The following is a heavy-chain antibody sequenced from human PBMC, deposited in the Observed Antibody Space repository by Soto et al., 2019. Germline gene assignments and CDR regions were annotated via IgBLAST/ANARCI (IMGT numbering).Heavy chain of an antibody. CDR1: GGTFSSYA. CDR2: IIPIFGTA. CDR3: ARVDLVATISYWFDP. D-gene: IGHD5-12*01. Sequence: ASVKVSCKASGGTFSSYAISWVRQAPGQGLEWMGGIIPIFGTANYAQKFQGRVTITADESTSTAYMELSSLRSEDTAVYYCARVDLVATISYWFDPWGQGTLVTVSS. V-gene: IGHV1-69*13. J-gene: IGHJ5*02.